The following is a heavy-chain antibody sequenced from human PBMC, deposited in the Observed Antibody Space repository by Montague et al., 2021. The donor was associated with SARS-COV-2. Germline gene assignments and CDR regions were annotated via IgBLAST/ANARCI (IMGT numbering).Heavy chain of an antibody. D-gene: IGHD2-15*01. CDR3: ARDQGVYCSGGRCYNFDY. V-gene: IGHV4-39*02. CDR2: IYYGGTT. CDR1: GGSISTYYY. J-gene: IGHJ4*02. Sequence: SETLSLTCTVSGGSISTYYYWGLIRPPPGKVLECIGIIYYGGTTYYHPSLKSRVTISVDTSMNHFSLKLGSVTAADTALYSCARDQGVYCSGGRCYNFDYWGQGTLVTVSS.